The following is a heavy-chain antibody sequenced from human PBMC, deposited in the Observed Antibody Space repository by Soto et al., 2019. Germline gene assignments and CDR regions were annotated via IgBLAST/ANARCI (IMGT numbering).Heavy chain of an antibody. V-gene: IGHV5-51*01. Sequence: PGESLKISCKASGYIFTTYWIGWVRQMPGKGLEWMGVIYPSDFDTRYSPSFQGQVTISADKSISTAYLQWSSLKASDTAMYYCARLGIAVAGTYGMDVWGQGTTVTVSS. D-gene: IGHD6-19*01. CDR2: IYPSDFDT. CDR3: ARLGIAVAGTYGMDV. CDR1: GYIFTTYW. J-gene: IGHJ6*02.